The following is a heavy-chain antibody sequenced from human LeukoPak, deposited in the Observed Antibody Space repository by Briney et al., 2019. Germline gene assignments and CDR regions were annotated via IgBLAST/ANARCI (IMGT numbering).Heavy chain of an antibody. CDR3: AKGNVRRIAVAGTPFDY. D-gene: IGHD6-19*01. CDR2: ISGSGGTT. V-gene: IGHV3-23*01. Sequence: PGGSLRLSCAASGSTFSSYAMGWVRQAPGKGPEWVSAISGSGGTTYYTDSVKGRFTISRDNSKNTLYLQMNGLIAEDTAVYYCAKGNVRRIAVAGTPFDYWGQGTLVTVSS. J-gene: IGHJ4*02. CDR1: GSTFSSYA.